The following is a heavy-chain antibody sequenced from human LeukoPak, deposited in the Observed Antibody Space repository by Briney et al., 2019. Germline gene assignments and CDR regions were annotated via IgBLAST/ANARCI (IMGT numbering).Heavy chain of an antibody. D-gene: IGHD2/OR15-2a*01. Sequence: GASVKVSCKASGYTFTGYYMHWVRQAPGQGLEWMGWINPNSGGINYAQKFQGRVTMTRDTSISTAYMELSRLRSDDTAVYYCARDNDYFNWFDPWGQGTLVTVSS. CDR1: GYTFTGYY. J-gene: IGHJ5*02. CDR3: ARDNDYFNWFDP. CDR2: INPNSGGI. V-gene: IGHV1-2*02.